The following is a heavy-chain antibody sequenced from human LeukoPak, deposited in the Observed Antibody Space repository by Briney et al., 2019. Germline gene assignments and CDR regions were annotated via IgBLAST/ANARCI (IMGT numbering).Heavy chain of an antibody. J-gene: IGHJ4*02. CDR3: AKDRGDGYNSVVFDY. CDR1: GFTFSSYA. V-gene: IGHV3-23*01. Sequence: AGGSLRLSCAASGFTFSSYAMSWVRQAPGKGLEWVSAISGSGGSTYYADSVKGRFTISRDNSKNTLYLQMNSLRAEDTAVYYCAKDRGDGYNSVVFDYWGQGTLVTVSS. D-gene: IGHD5-24*01. CDR2: ISGSGGST.